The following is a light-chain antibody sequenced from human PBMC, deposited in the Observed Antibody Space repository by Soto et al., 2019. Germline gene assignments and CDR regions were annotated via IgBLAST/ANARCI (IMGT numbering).Light chain of an antibody. V-gene: IGKV2-24*01. CDR3: VQFAHFPRT. CDR2: QVS. Sequence: DTVLTQTPLSSPVTLGQPASISCRSSQSLVYSDGNTYLSWLQQRPGQPPRLLIYQVSNRFSGVSDRVSGSGAGTDFTLTISRVEADDVGVYFCVQFAHFPRTFGQATMVEI. J-gene: IGKJ1*01. CDR1: QSLVYSDGNTY.